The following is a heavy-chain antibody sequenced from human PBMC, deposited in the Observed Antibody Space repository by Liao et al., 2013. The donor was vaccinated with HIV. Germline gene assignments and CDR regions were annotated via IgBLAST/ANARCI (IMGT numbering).Heavy chain of an antibody. CDR3: ARGAQRGYNYGYRYWYFDV. D-gene: IGHD5-18*01. CDR1: GGSISNSRYH. J-gene: IGHJ2*01. CDR2: IHQSGNT. V-gene: IGHV4-39*07. Sequence: QLQLHESGPGLVKPPETLSLTCSVSGGSISNSRYHWGWIRQPPGKGLEWIASIHQSGNTYCNPSLKSRVAMAVDTSKKEFSLRLNSVTAADTAVYFCARGAQRGYNYGYRYWYFDVWGRGTLVTVSS.